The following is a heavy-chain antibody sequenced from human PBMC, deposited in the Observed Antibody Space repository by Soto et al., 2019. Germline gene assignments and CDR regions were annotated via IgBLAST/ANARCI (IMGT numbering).Heavy chain of an antibody. CDR1: GFTFSVYT. J-gene: IGHJ6*02. CDR3: AKDGIAVAGRDYYYAMDV. V-gene: IGHV3-23*01. CDR2: ISAGSHST. Sequence: GGSLRLSCAASGFTFSVYTMDWVRQAPGKGLEWVSAISAGSHSTYYADSVKGRFTISRDNSKNTLYLQVNSLRAEDTAVYYCAKDGIAVAGRDYYYAMDVWGQGTTVTVSS. D-gene: IGHD6-19*01.